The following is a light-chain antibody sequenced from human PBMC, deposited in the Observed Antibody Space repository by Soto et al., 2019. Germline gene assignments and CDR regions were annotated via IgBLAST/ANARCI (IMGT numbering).Light chain of an antibody. CDR2: STN. V-gene: IGLV8-61*01. Sequence: QTVVTQAPAFAVSPGGTVTLTCGLSSGSVSTSYYPSWYQQTPGQAPRTLIYSTNTRSSGVPDRFSGSILGNKAALTITGAQADDESNYYCVLYMGGGIWVFVGGTKVTVL. CDR3: VLYMGGGIWV. CDR1: SGSVSTSYY. J-gene: IGLJ3*02.